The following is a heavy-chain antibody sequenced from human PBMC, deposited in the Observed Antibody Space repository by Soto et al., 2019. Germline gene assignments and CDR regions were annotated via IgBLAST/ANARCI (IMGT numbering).Heavy chain of an antibody. J-gene: IGHJ3*02. CDR3: GVTLNDAFDI. D-gene: IGHD3-10*01. V-gene: IGHV1-2*04. CDR2: INPNGGGT. CDR1: GYTFTGYY. Sequence: QVQLVQSGAEVKKPGASVKVSCKASGYTFTGYYMHWVRQAPGQGLEWMGWINPNGGGTNYAQKLQGWVTMTRDTSISTAYMELSRLRSDDTAVYPCGVTLNDAFDIWGQGTMVTVSS.